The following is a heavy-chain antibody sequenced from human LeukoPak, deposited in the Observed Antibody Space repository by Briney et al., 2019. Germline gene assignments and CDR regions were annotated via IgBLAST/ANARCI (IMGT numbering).Heavy chain of an antibody. J-gene: IGHJ3*02. CDR1: GYTFTSYG. CDR2: ISAYNGNT. D-gene: IGHD3-22*01. V-gene: IGHV1-18*01. CDR3: ARGEDYYDSSGYQPSAIWGAFDI. Sequence: GASVKVSCTASGYTFTSYGISWVRQAPGQGLEWMGWISAYNGNTNYEQKLQGRVTLTTDTSTSTAYMELRSLRSDDTAVSYCARGEDYYDSSGYQPSAIWGAFDIWGQGTMVTVSS.